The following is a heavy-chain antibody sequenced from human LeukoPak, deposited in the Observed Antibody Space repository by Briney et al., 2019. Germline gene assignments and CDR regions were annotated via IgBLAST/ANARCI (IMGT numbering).Heavy chain of an antibody. CDR2: ISGSGGST. Sequence: GGSLRLSCAASGFTFSSYAMSWVRQAPGKGLEWVSAISGSGGSTYYADSVKGRFTISRDNSKNTLYLQMNSLRAEDTAVYYCAKGSSVYSSFPTGYWGQGTLGTVSS. V-gene: IGHV3-23*01. CDR1: GFTFSSYA. CDR3: AKGSSVYSSFPTGY. D-gene: IGHD6-6*01. J-gene: IGHJ4*02.